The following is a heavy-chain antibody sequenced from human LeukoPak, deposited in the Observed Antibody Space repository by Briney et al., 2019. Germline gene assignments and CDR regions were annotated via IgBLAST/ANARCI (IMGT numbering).Heavy chain of an antibody. CDR1: GFTFSDHY. V-gene: IGHV3-72*01. CDR2: TRNKANSYTT. D-gene: IGHD4-23*01. Sequence: QPGGSLRLSCAASGFTFSDHYMDWVRQAPGKGLEWVGRTRNKANSYTTEYAASVKGRFTISRDDSKNSPYLQMNSLKTEDTAVYYCARVGTVVTDYWGQGTLVTVSS. J-gene: IGHJ4*02. CDR3: ARVGTVVTDY.